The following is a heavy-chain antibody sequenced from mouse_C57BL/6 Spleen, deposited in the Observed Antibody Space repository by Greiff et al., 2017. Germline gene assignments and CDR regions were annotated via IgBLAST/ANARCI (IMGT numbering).Heavy chain of an antibody. CDR2: INPYNGDT. J-gene: IGHJ4*01. Sequence: VQLKESGPELVKPGDSVKISCKASGYSFTGYFMNWVMQSHGKSLEWIGRINPYNGDTFYNQKFKGKATLTVDKSSSTAHMELRSLTSADSAVYYCAKIYYGSSYDYYAMDYWGQGTSVTVSS. CDR1: GYSFTGYF. V-gene: IGHV1-20*01. CDR3: AKIYYGSSYDYYAMDY. D-gene: IGHD1-1*01.